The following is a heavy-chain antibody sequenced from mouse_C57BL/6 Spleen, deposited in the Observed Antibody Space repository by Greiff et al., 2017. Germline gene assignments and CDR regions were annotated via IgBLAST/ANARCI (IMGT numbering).Heavy chain of an antibody. V-gene: IGHV2-2*01. CDR3: AREEYAMDY. J-gene: IGHJ4*01. CDR2: IWSGEKT. CDR1: GFSLTSYG. Sequence: VQLQQSGPGLVQPSPSLSITCTVSGFSLTSYGVHWVRQSPGKGLEWLGVIWSGEKTDYNATCISRLSISKDNSKIQVFLKMNSVQADDTAIYYCAREEYAMDYWGQGTSVTVSS.